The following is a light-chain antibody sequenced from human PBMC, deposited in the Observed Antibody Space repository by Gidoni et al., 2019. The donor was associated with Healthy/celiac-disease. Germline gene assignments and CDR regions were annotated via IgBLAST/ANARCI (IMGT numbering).Light chain of an antibody. CDR1: QGISSY. J-gene: IGKJ1*01. CDR2: PAS. CDR3: QQYYSYPWT. Sequence: ILTCRASQGISSYLAWYQQKPGKAPKLLIYPASTLQSGVPSRFSGSGSGTDFTLTISCLQSEDFATYYCQQYYSYPWTFXQXTKVEIK. V-gene: IGKV1-8*01.